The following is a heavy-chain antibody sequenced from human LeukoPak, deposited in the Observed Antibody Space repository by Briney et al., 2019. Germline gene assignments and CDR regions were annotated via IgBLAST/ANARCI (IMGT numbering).Heavy chain of an antibody. CDR2: IRSKRNNYAT. D-gene: IGHD6-13*01. Sequence: GGSLKLSCAASGFTFSGSVMHWVRQAAGKGLEWVGRIRSKRNNYATAYAASVKGRFTISRDDSKNTVYLRMGSLKTEDTALYYCSRLEDSSPIEVALNIWGQGTVVTVSS. J-gene: IGHJ3*02. CDR1: GFTFSGSV. V-gene: IGHV3-73*01. CDR3: SRLEDSSPIEVALNI.